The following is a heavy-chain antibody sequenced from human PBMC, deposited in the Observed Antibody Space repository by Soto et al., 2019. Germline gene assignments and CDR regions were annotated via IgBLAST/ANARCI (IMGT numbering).Heavy chain of an antibody. D-gene: IGHD4-4*01. CDR1: GFNFSEYA. J-gene: IGHJ4*02. CDR3: AKDWVTFVAGRFFDS. CDR2: ISFEGSNK. Sequence: QVKLVESGGGVVQPGTSLRLSCAASGFNFSEYAMHWVRQSPGKGLEWLAIISFEGSNKYSANSVKGRFTISRDNSKNTLYLQMHNLRPEDTAVYYCAKDWVTFVAGRFFDSWGEGTPVSVSS. V-gene: IGHV3-30*18.